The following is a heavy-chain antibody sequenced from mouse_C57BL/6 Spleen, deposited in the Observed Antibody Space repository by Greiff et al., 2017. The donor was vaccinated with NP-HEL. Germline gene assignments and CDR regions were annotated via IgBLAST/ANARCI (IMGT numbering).Heavy chain of an antibody. J-gene: IGHJ1*03. V-gene: IGHV1-61*01. Sequence: QVHVKQPGAELVRPGSSVKLSCKASGYTFTSYWMDWVKQRPGQGLEWIGNIYPSDSETHYNQKFKDKATLTVDKSSSTAYMQLSSLTSEDSAVYYCAYYGSSYVWYFDVWGTGTTVTVSS. CDR2: IYPSDSET. CDR1: GYTFTSYW. D-gene: IGHD1-1*01. CDR3: AYYGSSYVWYFDV.